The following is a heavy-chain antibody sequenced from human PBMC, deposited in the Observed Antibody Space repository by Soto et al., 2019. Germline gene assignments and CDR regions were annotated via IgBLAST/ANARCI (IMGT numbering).Heavy chain of an antibody. V-gene: IGHV3-30*18. Sequence: QVQLVESGGGVVQPGRSLRLSCAASGFTFSSYGRHWVRQAPGKGLEWVAVVVYAGRNKYYADSVKGRFTISRDNSKNTVYLQMNSLRAEETAVYSCAKAGYYDSSGYYDLNYWGQGTLVTVSS. CDR2: VVYAGRNK. J-gene: IGHJ4*02. CDR3: AKAGYYDSSGYYDLNY. D-gene: IGHD3-22*01. CDR1: GFTFSSYG.